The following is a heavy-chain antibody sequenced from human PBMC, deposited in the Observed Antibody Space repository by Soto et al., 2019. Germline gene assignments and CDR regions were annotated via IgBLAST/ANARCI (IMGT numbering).Heavy chain of an antibody. CDR3: ESRTYYYDSSGYYAGFDP. D-gene: IGHD3-22*01. CDR1: GFSFSNYG. Sequence: GGSLRLSCAASGFSFSNYGMHWVRQAPGKGLEWVAAIFRDGNTKQYADSVKGRFSVSRDNSQNTLYLKMNSLRTEDTAVYYCESRTYYYDSSGYYAGFDPWAQGTLVTVSS. CDR2: IFRDGNTK. J-gene: IGHJ5*02. V-gene: IGHV3-33*01.